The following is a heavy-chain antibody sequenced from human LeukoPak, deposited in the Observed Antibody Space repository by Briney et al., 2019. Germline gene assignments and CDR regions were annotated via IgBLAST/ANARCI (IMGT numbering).Heavy chain of an antibody. J-gene: IGHJ2*01. Sequence: QPGGSLRLSCSASEFTLSSYSMHWVRQAPGRGLEWAAVLSSDGGQQYYADSVKGRFTISADTSKNTLYLQMDSLRVEDTALYYRARALAGAPFDLWGRGTVVAVSS. D-gene: IGHD3-10*01. CDR2: LSSDGGQQ. CDR3: ARALAGAPFDL. V-gene: IGHV3-30*04. CDR1: EFTLSSYS.